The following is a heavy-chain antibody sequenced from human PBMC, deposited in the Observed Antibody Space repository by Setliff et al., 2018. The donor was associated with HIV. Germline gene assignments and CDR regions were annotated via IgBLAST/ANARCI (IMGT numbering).Heavy chain of an antibody. V-gene: IGHV1-69*06. CDR3: ARARDNGDYYYYYYMDV. Sequence: SVKVSCKTSGDTLSSYAITWVRQAPGQGLEWMGRIIPIFGTADYAQKFQGRVTITADKSTTTSYMELSSLRSEDTAVYYCARARDNGDYYYYYYMDVWGKGTTVTVSS. CDR2: IIPIFGTA. D-gene: IGHD2-8*01. CDR1: GDTLSSYA. J-gene: IGHJ6*03.